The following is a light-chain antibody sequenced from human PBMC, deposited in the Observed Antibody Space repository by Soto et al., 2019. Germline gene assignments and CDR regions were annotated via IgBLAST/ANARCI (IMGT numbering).Light chain of an antibody. CDR2: DAS. CDR1: QTITSN. Sequence: EVVMTQSPATLSVSPGNTVTLSCRANQTITSNLAWYQQKPGQAPRLLIYDASTRATGIPARFSGSGSGTDFTLTINSLQSEDFAVYYCQPYNNWPLTFGGGTKVDIK. CDR3: QPYNNWPLT. V-gene: IGKV3D-15*01. J-gene: IGKJ4*01.